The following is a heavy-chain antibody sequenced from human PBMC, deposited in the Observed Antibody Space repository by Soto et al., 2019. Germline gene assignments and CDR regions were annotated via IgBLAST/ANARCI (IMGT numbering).Heavy chain of an antibody. V-gene: IGHV3-74*01. J-gene: IGHJ4*02. CDR3: ASDAAAGLTF. CDR2: INSDASII. CDR1: GITFRSYW. D-gene: IGHD3-16*01. Sequence: EVQLVESGGGLVQPGGSLRLSCAVSGITFRSYWMHWIRQAPGKGLVWVSHINSDASIINYADSVKGRFTISSDNARNTLYLQMNSLRVDDPTIYYCASDAAAGLTFWGQGTLVPVSS.